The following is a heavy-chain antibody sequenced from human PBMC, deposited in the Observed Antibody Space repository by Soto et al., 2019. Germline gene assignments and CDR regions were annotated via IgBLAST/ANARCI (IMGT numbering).Heavy chain of an antibody. CDR2: IINDGSEK. D-gene: IGHD2-15*01. CDR1: GFRFASYG. J-gene: IGHJ3*02. Sequence: GGSLRLSCVASGFRFASYGFHWVRQAPGKGLEWVAVIINDGSEKNHADSVKDRFTISRDNSKNTLYPQMDSLRAGDTALYYCARDDIGAPNAFDMWGQGTMVTVSS. CDR3: ARDDIGAPNAFDM. V-gene: IGHV3-33*05.